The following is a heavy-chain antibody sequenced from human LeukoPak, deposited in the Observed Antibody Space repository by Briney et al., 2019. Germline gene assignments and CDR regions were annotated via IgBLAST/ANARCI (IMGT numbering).Heavy chain of an antibody. CDR3: ARGREWEPKVFDY. J-gene: IGHJ4*02. D-gene: IGHD1-26*01. Sequence: SETLSLTCTVSGGSISGYYWSWIRQPPGKGLEWIGYIYYSGSTNYNPSLKSRVTISVDTSKHQFSLKLSSVTAADTAVYYCARGREWEPKVFDYWGQGTLVTVSS. CDR1: GGSISGYY. CDR2: IYYSGST. V-gene: IGHV4-59*01.